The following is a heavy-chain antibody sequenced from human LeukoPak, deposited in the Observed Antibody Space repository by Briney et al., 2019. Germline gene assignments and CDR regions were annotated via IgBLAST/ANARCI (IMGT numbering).Heavy chain of an antibody. Sequence: ASVKVSCKASGGTFSSYAISWVRQAPGQGLEWMGGIIPIFGTANYAQKFQGRVTVTADESASTAYMELSSLRSEDTAVYYCARDAGDLSYYYYYYGMDVWGQGTTVTVSS. CDR2: IIPIFGTA. V-gene: IGHV1-69*13. CDR1: GGTFSSYA. D-gene: IGHD4-17*01. CDR3: ARDAGDLSYYYYYYGMDV. J-gene: IGHJ6*02.